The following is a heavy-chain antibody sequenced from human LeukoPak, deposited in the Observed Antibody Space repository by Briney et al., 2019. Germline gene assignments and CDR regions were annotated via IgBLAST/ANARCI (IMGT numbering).Heavy chain of an antibody. CDR2: IYSGGST. Sequence: GGSLRLSCAASGSTVSSNYMSWVRQAPGKGLEWVSVIYSGGSTYYADSVKGRFTISRDNSKNTLYLQMNSLRAEDTAVYYCAREGDYGDYVWSLDYWGQGTLVTVSS. D-gene: IGHD4-17*01. CDR3: AREGDYGDYVWSLDY. CDR1: GSTVSSNY. V-gene: IGHV3-53*01. J-gene: IGHJ4*02.